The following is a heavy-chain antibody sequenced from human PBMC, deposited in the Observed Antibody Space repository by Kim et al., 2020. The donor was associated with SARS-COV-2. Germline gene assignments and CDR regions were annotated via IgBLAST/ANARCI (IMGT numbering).Heavy chain of an antibody. Sequence: FSDCVMHWVRQAPGKGLEWVAVISYDGSDKYYADSVKGRFTISRDSSKNTLYLQMNSLRSEDTAVYYCARGALAVRGAIANYFGMDVWGQGTAVTVSS. CDR3: ARGALAVRGAIANYFGMDV. J-gene: IGHJ6*02. CDR1: FSDCV. V-gene: IGHV3-30*04. CDR2: ISYDGSDK. D-gene: IGHD3-10*01.